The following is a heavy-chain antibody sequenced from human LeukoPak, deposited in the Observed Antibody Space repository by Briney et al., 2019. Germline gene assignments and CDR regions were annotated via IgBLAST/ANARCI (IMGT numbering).Heavy chain of an antibody. Sequence: PGGSLRLSCAASGFTFSSYGMHWVRQAPGKGLEWVAVISYDGSNKYYADSVKGRFTISRDNSKNTLYLQMNSLRAEDTAVYYCAKDWISSGWYFYYGMDVWGQGTTVTVSS. D-gene: IGHD6-19*01. J-gene: IGHJ6*02. CDR3: AKDWISSGWYFYYGMDV. V-gene: IGHV3-30*18. CDR2: ISYDGSNK. CDR1: GFTFSSYG.